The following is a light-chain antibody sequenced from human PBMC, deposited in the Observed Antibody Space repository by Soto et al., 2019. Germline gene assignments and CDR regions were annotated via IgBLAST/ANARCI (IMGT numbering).Light chain of an antibody. CDR2: DAS. J-gene: IGKJ1*01. CDR1: QSVSNK. Sequence: EIVMTQSPASLSVTPGERVTLSCRASQSVSNKLAWYQQKPGQAPRLLIYDASTRATGIPARFSGSGSGTEFTLIISSLQSEDFAVYYCQQYNNWPPWTFGHGTKVDIK. V-gene: IGKV3-15*01. CDR3: QQYNNWPPWT.